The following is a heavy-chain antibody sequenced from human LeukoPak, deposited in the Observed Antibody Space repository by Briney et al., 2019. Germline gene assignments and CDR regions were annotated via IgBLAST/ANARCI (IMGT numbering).Heavy chain of an antibody. CDR1: GFTVSSNY. V-gene: IGHV3-53*05. D-gene: IGHD1-26*01. CDR3: AKDLGLQVGASPFDD. Sequence: GGSLRLSCAASGFTVSSNYMSWVRQAPGKGLEWVSVIYSGGSTYYADSVKGRFTISRDNSKNTLYLQMNSLHSEDTAVYYCAKDLGLQVGASPFDDWGQGTLVTVSS. J-gene: IGHJ4*02. CDR2: IYSGGST.